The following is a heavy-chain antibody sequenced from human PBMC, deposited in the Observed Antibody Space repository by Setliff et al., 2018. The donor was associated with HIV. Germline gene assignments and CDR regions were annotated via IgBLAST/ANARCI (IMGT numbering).Heavy chain of an antibody. CDR1: GYSISSGYY. CDR2: IHQSGST. J-gene: IGHJ5*02. Sequence: SETLSLTCTVSGYSISSGYYWGWIRQPPGKGLEWIGSIHQSGSTYYNSSLKSRVTMSVDTSKNKFSLQLSSVTAADTAVYYCARDLGSAYSYAQGRFDPWGQGTLVTVSS. CDR3: ARDLGSAYSYAQGRFDP. D-gene: IGHD5-18*01. V-gene: IGHV4-38-2*02.